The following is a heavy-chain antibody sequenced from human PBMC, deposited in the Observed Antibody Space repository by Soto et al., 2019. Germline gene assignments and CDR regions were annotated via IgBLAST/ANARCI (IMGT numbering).Heavy chain of an antibody. CDR1: GFTFSSYA. J-gene: IGHJ4*02. Sequence: PGGSLRLSCAASGFTFSSYAMSWVRQAPGKGLEWVSAISGSGGSTYYADSVKGRFTISRDNSKNTLYLQMNSLRAEDTAVYYCANRPSDYISFFPSDYWGQGTLVTVSS. CDR3: ANRPSDYISFFPSDY. D-gene: IGHD3-16*01. CDR2: ISGSGGST. V-gene: IGHV3-23*01.